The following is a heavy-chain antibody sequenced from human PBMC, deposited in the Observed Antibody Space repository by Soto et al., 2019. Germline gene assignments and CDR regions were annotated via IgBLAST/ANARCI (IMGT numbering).Heavy chain of an antibody. CDR2: ISHSGST. D-gene: IGHD6-19*01. CDR1: GGSFSGYY. J-gene: IGHJ4*02. CDR3: ARGKGQWGRRAPDY. V-gene: IGHV4-34*01. Sequence: QVQLQQWGAGLLKPSETLSLTCAVYGGSFSGYYWNWIRQPPGKGLEWIGEISHSGSTNYNPSLKSRVTISVDTSKNQSSLKLNAVTAADTAVYNCARGKGQWGRRAPDYWGQGSLVTVSS.